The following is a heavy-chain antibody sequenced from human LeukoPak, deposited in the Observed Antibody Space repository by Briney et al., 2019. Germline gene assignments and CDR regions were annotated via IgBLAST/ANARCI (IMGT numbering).Heavy chain of an antibody. Sequence: GGSLRLSCAASGFTFSSYWMHWVRQAPGKGLVWVSRINTDGSSTSYADSVKGRFTISRDNAKNTLYLQMNSLRAEDTAVYYCARSDGRFLEWLFDYWGQGTLVTVSS. D-gene: IGHD3-3*01. CDR1: GFTFSSYW. CDR2: INTDGSST. V-gene: IGHV3-74*01. CDR3: ARSDGRFLEWLFDY. J-gene: IGHJ4*02.